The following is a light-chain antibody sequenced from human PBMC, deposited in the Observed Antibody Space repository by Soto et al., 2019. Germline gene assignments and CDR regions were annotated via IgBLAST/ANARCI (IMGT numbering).Light chain of an antibody. J-gene: IGKJ1*01. CDR2: KAS. Sequence: DIQMTQSPSTLSASVRDRVTITCRASQSISNWLAWYQQKPGKAHKLMNYKASSLESGVPSRFSGSGSGIEFTLTISSLQPDEFATYYCQQYNSLWTFGQGTKVEIK. V-gene: IGKV1-5*03. CDR3: QQYNSLWT. CDR1: QSISNW.